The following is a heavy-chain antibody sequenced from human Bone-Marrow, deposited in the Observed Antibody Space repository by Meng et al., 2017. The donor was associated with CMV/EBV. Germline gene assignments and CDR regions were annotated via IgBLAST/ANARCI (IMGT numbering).Heavy chain of an antibody. J-gene: IGHJ6*02. V-gene: IGHV3-15*01. CDR1: GFTFSNAW. CDR2: IKSKTDGGTT. CDR3: TTDADDFYYYYGMDV. Sequence: GESLKISCAASGFTFSNAWMSWVRQAPGKGLEWVGRIKSKTDGGTTDYAAPVKGRFTISRDDSKNTQYLQMNSLKTEDTAVYYCTTDADDFYYYYGMDVWGQGTTVTVSS. D-gene: IGHD1-1*01.